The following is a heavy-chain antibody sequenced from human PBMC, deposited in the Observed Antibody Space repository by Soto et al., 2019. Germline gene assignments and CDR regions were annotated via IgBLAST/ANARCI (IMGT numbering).Heavy chain of an antibody. Sequence: QVQLVQSGAEVKKPGASVNVSCKASGYTFTVYYMHWVRQAPGQGLEWMGWINPQSAGTMYPQKFQGRVTMTWDTSISTAYMALTRLRSDDTAVYYCARDLAKGGGSAGFDYWGQGPLVTVSS. CDR3: ARDLAKGGGSAGFDY. V-gene: IGHV1-2*02. CDR1: GYTFTVYY. J-gene: IGHJ4*02. CDR2: INPQSAGT. D-gene: IGHD1-26*01.